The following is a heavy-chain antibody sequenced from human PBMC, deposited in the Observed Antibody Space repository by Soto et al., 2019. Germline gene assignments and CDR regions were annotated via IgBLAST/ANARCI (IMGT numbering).Heavy chain of an antibody. Sequence: AGGSLRLSCTASGFTFGDYAMSWFRQAPGKGLEWVGFIRSKAYGGTTECAASVKGRFTISRDDSKSIAYLQMNSLKTEDTAVYYCTRAPMTTVTLETFWDYDYWGQGTLVTVSS. CDR1: GFTFGDYA. J-gene: IGHJ4*02. CDR3: TRAPMTTVTLETFWDYDY. CDR2: IRSKAYGGTT. V-gene: IGHV3-49*03. D-gene: IGHD4-17*01.